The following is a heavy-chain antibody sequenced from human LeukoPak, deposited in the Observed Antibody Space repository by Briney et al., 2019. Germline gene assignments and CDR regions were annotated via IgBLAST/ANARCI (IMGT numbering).Heavy chain of an antibody. J-gene: IGHJ4*02. CDR1: GFTFSSYA. CDR3: ARDRYSYGFSLLDY. Sequence: GGSLRLSCAASGFTFSSYAMHWVRQAPGKGLEWVAVISYDGSNKYYADSVKGRFTISRDNYKDTLYLQMNSLRAEDTAVYYCARDRYSYGFSLLDYWGQGTLVTVSS. D-gene: IGHD5-18*01. V-gene: IGHV3-30-3*01. CDR2: ISYDGSNK.